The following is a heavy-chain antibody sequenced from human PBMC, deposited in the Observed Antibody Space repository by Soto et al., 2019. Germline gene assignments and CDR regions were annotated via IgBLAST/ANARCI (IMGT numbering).Heavy chain of an antibody. CDR3: ARQPRIAVAGTRFDP. CDR2: IYYSGST. J-gene: IGHJ5*02. CDR1: GGSISSSSYY. V-gene: IGHV4-39*01. Sequence: SETLSLTCTVSGGSISSSSYYWGWIRQPPGKGLEWIGSIYYSGSTYYNPSLKSRVTISVDTSKNQFSLKLSSVTAADTAVYYCARQPRIAVAGTRFDPWGHGTLVTVSS. D-gene: IGHD6-19*01.